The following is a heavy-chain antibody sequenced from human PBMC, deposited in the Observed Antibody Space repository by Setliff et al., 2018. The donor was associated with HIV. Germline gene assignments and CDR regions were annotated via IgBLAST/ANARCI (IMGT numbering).Heavy chain of an antibody. D-gene: IGHD1-26*01. CDR1: GGSIGDSH. CDR3: ANDRYTGSYYPDF. Sequence: SETLSLTCSVSGGSIGDSHWSWIRQPAGKGLEWLGRFYTNGNTYYNPSLRSRVTVSVDTSKNRFTLKMTYMTAADTAIYYCANDRYTGSYYPDFWGRGIPVTVSS. CDR2: FYTNGNT. V-gene: IGHV4-4*07. J-gene: IGHJ4*01.